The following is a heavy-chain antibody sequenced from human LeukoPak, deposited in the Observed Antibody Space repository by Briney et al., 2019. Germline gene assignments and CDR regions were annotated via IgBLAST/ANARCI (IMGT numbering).Heavy chain of an antibody. CDR3: TRLHSHLGIHIDY. CDR1: GGSISNYY. V-gene: IGHV4-59*08. Sequence: SETLSLTCTVSGGSISNYYWSWIRQPPGKGLEWIGYVYYSGSTYYDPSLKSRVTISVDTSKNQFSLKLSSVTAADTAVYYCTRLHSHLGIHIDYWGQGTLVTVSS. CDR2: VYYSGST. D-gene: IGHD5-18*01. J-gene: IGHJ4*02.